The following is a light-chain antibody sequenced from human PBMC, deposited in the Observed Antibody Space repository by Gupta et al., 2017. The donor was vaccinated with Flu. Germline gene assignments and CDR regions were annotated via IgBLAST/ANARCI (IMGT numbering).Light chain of an antibody. CDR1: SSDVGNYNL. CDR2: EVT. J-gene: IGLJ1*01. V-gene: IGLV2-23*02. Sequence: QSALTQPASVSGSPGQSITIFCTGTSSDVGNYNLVSWYQQHPGKAPKLVIYEVTKRPSGVSNHFSGSKSGNTASLTISGLQVEDEADYYCSSYAGSSTHVFGTGTKVTVL. CDR3: SSYAGSSTHV.